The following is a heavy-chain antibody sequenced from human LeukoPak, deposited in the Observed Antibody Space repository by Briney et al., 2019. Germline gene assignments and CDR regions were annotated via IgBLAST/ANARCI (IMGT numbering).Heavy chain of an antibody. V-gene: IGHV1-18*01. CDR1: GYTFTSYG. CDR3: ASSDALGYFDY. D-gene: IGHD3-10*01. J-gene: IGHJ4*02. Sequence: ASVKVSCKASGYTFTSYGISWVRQAPGQGLEWMGWISAYNGDTNYAQKLQGRVTMTTDTSTSTAYMELRSLRSDDTAVYYCASSDALGYFDYWGQGTLVTVSS. CDR2: ISAYNGDT.